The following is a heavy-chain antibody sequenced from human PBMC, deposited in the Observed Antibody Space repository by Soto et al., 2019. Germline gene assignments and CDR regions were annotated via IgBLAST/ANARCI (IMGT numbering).Heavy chain of an antibody. D-gene: IGHD3-10*01. V-gene: IGHV2-26*01. Sequence: QDTLKESGPVLVNPTETLTLTCTVSGFSLSNARMSVSWIRQPPGKALEWLAHIFLNDAKSDSASLKSRLTISKDTSKNQVVLTMTNMNPVNTATYYGARIRGWGWRGPNDYWGQGTLVTVSS. J-gene: IGHJ4*02. CDR2: IFLNDAK. CDR1: GFSLSNARMS. CDR3: ARIRGWGWRGPNDY.